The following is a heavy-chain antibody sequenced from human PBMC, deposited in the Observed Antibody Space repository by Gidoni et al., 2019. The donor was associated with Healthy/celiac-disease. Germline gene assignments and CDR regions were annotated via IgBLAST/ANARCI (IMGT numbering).Heavy chain of an antibody. D-gene: IGHD6-13*01. CDR3: ARVGPLDSSSWYDVDY. CDR2: ISSSSSYI. V-gene: IGHV3-21*01. CDR1: GFTFSSYS. J-gene: IGHJ4*02. Sequence: EVQLVESGGGLVKPGGSLRLSCAASGFTFSSYSMNWVRQAPGKGLEWVSSISSSSSYIYYADSVKGRFTISRDNAKNSLYLQMNSLRAEDTAVYYCARVGPLDSSSWYDVDYWGQGTLVTVSS.